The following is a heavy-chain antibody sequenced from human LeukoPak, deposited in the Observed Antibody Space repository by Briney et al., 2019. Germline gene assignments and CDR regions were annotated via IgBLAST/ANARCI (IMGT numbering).Heavy chain of an antibody. D-gene: IGHD4/OR15-4a*01. Sequence: PSETLSLTCTVSGTSISGSNYYWAWIRQPAGNELEWIGRIYFSGSTNYNPSLKSRVTLSVHTSRNQFSLKLNSVTAADTSVYHCARYDYGANFDLWGQGTLVTVSS. CDR2: IYFSGST. CDR1: GTSISGSNYY. V-gene: IGHV4-61*02. CDR3: ARYDYGANFDL. J-gene: IGHJ4*02.